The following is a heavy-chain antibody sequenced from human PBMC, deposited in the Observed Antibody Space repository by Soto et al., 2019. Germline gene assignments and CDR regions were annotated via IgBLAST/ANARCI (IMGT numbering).Heavy chain of an antibody. CDR3: ASGSNFRLDAFDI. Sequence: QVQLQESGPGLVKPSETLSLTCTVSGGSISSYYWSWIRQPPGKGLEWIGYIYYSGSTNYNPSLKSRVTISVDTSKNQFSLKLSSVTAADTAVYYCASGSNFRLDAFDIWGQGTMVTVSS. J-gene: IGHJ3*02. D-gene: IGHD1-1*01. CDR1: GGSISSYY. V-gene: IGHV4-59*01. CDR2: IYYSGST.